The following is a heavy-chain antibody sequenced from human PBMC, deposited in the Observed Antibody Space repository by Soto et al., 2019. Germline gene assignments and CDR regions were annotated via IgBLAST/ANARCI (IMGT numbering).Heavy chain of an antibody. J-gene: IGHJ6*02. D-gene: IGHD3-3*01. V-gene: IGHV4-4*02. CDR2: IYHSGST. CDR3: ARDHRYYDFWSGSDPSYGMDV. CDR1: GGSISSSNW. Sequence: PSETLSLTCAVSGGSISSSNWWSWVRQPPGKGLEWIGEIYHSGSTNYNPSLKSRVTISVDKSKNQFSLKLSSVTAADTAVYYCARDHRYYDFWSGSDPSYGMDVWGQGTTVTVSS.